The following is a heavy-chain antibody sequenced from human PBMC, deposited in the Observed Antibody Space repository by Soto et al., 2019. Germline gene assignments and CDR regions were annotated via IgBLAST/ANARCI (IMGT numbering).Heavy chain of an antibody. J-gene: IGHJ4*02. D-gene: IGHD3-22*01. Sequence: LACAACRVRVKSYAMGGVRKDPGKGLEWVSAISGSGGSTYYADSVKGRFTISRDNSKNTLYLQMNSLRAEDTAVYYCARKTYYYDSSGYYPSDWRQGSLVTVS. CDR3: ARKTYYYDSSGYYPSD. CDR1: RVRVKSYA. CDR2: ISGSGGST. V-gene: IGHV3-23*01.